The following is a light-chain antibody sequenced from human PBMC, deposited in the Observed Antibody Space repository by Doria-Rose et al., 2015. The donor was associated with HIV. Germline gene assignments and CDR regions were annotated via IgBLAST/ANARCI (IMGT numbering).Light chain of an antibody. Sequence: TQSPGTLSLSPGERATLSCRASQSFSSTYLAWYQQEPGQAPSPLIYDGSTRATGIPDRFSAGGSGTDFTLTTNRLEPEDFALYYCHQYGTSWTFGQGTKVEI. V-gene: IGKV3-20*01. CDR3: HQYGTSWT. J-gene: IGKJ1*01. CDR2: DGS. CDR1: QSFSSTY.